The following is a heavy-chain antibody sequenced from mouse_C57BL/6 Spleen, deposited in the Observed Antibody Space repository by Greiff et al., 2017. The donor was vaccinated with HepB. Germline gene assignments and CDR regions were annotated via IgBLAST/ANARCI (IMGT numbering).Heavy chain of an antibody. D-gene: IGHD1-1*01. Sequence: QVQLKQPGAELVRPGSSVKLSCKASGYTFTSYWMHWVKQRPIQGLEWIGNIDPSDSETHYNQKFKDKATLTVDKSSSTAYMQLSSLTSEDSAVYYCARGTVVEYFDYWGQGTTLTVSS. V-gene: IGHV1-52*01. CDR3: ARGTVVEYFDY. J-gene: IGHJ2*01. CDR2: IDPSDSET. CDR1: GYTFTSYW.